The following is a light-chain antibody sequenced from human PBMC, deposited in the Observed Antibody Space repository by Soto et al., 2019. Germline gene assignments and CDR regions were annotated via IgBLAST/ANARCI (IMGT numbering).Light chain of an antibody. Sequence: DIQMTQSPSTLSGSVGDRVTITCRASQTISSWLAWYQQKPGKAPKLLIYKASTLKSGVPSMFSGCGSGTEFTLTISSLQPDDFATYYCQHYNSYSEAFGRGTKVDIK. CDR1: QTISSW. J-gene: IGKJ1*01. V-gene: IGKV1-5*03. CDR2: KAS. CDR3: QHYNSYSEA.